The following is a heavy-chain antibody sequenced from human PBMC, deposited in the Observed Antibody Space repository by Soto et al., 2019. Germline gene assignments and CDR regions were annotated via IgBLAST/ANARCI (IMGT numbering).Heavy chain of an antibody. D-gene: IGHD5-18*01. CDR1: GGPFSSYA. V-gene: IGHV1-69*01. J-gene: IGHJ6*02. Sequence: QVQLVQSGAEVKKPGSSVKVSCKASGGPFSSYAINWVRQAPGQGLEWVGGIIPMFGTANYGQKFQGRVTITADESTSTAYMELSRLRSEDTAVYYCARVPDPTCIKIWFDGRDVWGQGTAVSVSS. CDR3: ARVPDPTCIKIWFDGRDV. CDR2: IIPMFGTA.